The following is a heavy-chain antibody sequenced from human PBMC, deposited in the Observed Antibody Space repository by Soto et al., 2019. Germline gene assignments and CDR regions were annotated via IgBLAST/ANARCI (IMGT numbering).Heavy chain of an antibody. CDR2: IIPIFGRG. J-gene: IGHJ4*02. Sequence: HVQVMQSGSEVKKPGSSVKVSCKASGGTFSSLNWVRQAPGQGLEWMGGIIPIFGRGDPAQKFKGRVTITADESTSTADLEGTNLASEDTSVYYCASKPDSGSPFDSWGEGTLVTVSS. D-gene: IGHD1-26*01. V-gene: IGHV1-69*01. CDR1: GGTFSSL. CDR3: ASKPDSGSPFDS.